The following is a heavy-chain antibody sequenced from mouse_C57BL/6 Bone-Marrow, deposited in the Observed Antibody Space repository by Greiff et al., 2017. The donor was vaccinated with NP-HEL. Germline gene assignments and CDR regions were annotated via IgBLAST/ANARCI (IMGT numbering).Heavy chain of an antibody. V-gene: IGHV2-6-1*01. Sequence: QVQLKQSGPGLVAPSQSLSITCTVSGFSLTSYGVHWVRQPPGKGLEWLVVIWSDGSTTYNSALKSRLSLSKDNSKSQVFLKMNSLQTDDTAMYYCARQVYDGYYYAMDYWGQGTSVTVSS. CDR2: IWSDGST. CDR1: GFSLTSYG. D-gene: IGHD2-3*01. CDR3: ARQVYDGYYYAMDY. J-gene: IGHJ4*01.